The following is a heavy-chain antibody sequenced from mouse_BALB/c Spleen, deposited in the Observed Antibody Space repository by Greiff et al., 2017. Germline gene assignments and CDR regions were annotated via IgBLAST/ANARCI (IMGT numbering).Heavy chain of an antibody. Sequence: QVQLQQSGAELAKPGASVKMSCKASGYTFTSYWMHWVKQRPGQGLEWIGYINPSTGYTEYNQKFKDKATLTADKSSSTAYMQLSSLTSEDSAVYYCARSDYGYDGPYAMDYWGQGTSVTVSS. J-gene: IGHJ4*01. D-gene: IGHD2-2*01. CDR3: ARSDYGYDGPYAMDY. V-gene: IGHV1-7*01. CDR1: GYTFTSYW. CDR2: INPSTGYT.